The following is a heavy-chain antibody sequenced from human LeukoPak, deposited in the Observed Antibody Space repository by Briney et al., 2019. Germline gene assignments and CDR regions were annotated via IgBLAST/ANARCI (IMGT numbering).Heavy chain of an antibody. J-gene: IGHJ4*02. CDR2: IIPIFGTA. V-gene: IGHV1-69*05. Sequence: SVKVSCKASGYTFTSYYMHWVQQAPGQGLEWMGGIIPIFGTANYAQKFQGRVTITTDESTSTAYMELSSLRSEDTAVYYCARDEGSGWYNYFDYWGQGTLVTVSS. CDR3: ARDEGSGWYNYFDY. CDR1: GYTFTSYY. D-gene: IGHD6-19*01.